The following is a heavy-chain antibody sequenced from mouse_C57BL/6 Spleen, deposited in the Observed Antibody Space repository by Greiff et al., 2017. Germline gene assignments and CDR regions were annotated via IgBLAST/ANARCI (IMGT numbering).Heavy chain of an antibody. D-gene: IGHD1-1*01. J-gene: IGHJ3*01. V-gene: IGHV1-55*01. CDR1: GYTFTSYW. CDR3: ARELYYYGSSSTLFAY. CDR2: IYPGSGST. Sequence: VQLQQSGAELVKPGASVKMSCKASGYTFTSYWITWVKQRPGQGLEWIGDIYPGSGSTNYNEKFKSKATLTVDTSSSTAYMQLSSLTSEDSAVYYCARELYYYGSSSTLFAYWGQGTLVTVSA.